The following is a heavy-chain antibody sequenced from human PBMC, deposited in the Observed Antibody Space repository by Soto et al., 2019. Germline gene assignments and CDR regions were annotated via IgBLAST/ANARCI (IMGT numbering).Heavy chain of an antibody. D-gene: IGHD3-10*01. CDR2: IWYDGSKE. Sequence: QAQLVESGGGVVQPGGSLRLSCAAPGFTFSNYGMHWVRQAPVHGLEWGAVIWYDGSKEYYADSVTGRFTISRDNSKTTLSLQMTSLRVEDTAMCYCERGSRGSGSSYGGPSWLDPWGQGTLVTVSS. CDR1: GFTFSNYG. CDR3: ERGSRGSGSSYGGPSWLDP. V-gene: IGHV3-33*01. J-gene: IGHJ5*02.